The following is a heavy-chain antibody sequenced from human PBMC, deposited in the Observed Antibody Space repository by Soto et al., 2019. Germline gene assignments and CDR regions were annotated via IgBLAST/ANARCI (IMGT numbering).Heavy chain of an antibody. V-gene: IGHV1-69*04. D-gene: IGHD2-15*01. J-gene: IGHJ4*02. Sequence: SVNVSCMAAVYAFSIYGISWVRQAPGQGLEWMGRIIPILGIANYAQKFQGRVTITADKSTSTAYMELSSLRSEDTAVYYCARGCSGGSCHFDYWGQGTLVTVSS. CDR3: ARGCSGGSCHFDY. CDR2: IIPILGIA. CDR1: VYAFSIYG.